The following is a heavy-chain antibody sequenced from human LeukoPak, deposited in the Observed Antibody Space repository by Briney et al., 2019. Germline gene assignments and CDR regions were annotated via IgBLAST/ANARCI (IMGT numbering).Heavy chain of an antibody. Sequence: PGGSLRLSCAASGFTVSSNYMSWVRQVPGKGLEWVSIIYSRGVAFYADSLRDRFIISRDISKNTVYLQMNNLRAEDTAVYYCARTVADEYSGSEDGDYFDYWGQGTLVTVSS. CDR2: IYSRGVA. J-gene: IGHJ4*02. V-gene: IGHV3-66*01. D-gene: IGHD3-10*01. CDR3: ARTVADEYSGSEDGDYFDY. CDR1: GFTVSSNY.